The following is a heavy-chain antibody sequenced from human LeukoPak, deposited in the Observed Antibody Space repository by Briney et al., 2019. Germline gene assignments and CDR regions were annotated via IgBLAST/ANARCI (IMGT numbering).Heavy chain of an antibody. D-gene: IGHD3-10*01. J-gene: IGHJ5*02. V-gene: IGHV4-59*12. CDR1: GGSISSYY. Sequence: SETLSLTRTVSGGSISSYYWSWIRQPPGTGLEWIAYIYYSGITNYNPSLKSRVTISVDTSKNQFSLKLSSVTAADTAVYYCARETRTNYYGSGSYVSLFDPWGQGTLVTVSS. CDR3: ARETRTNYYGSGSYVSLFDP. CDR2: IYYSGIT.